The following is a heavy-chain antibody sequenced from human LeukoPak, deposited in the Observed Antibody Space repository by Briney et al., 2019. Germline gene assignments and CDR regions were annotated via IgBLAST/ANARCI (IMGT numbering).Heavy chain of an antibody. Sequence: GRSLRLSCAASGFTFSSYAMHWVRQAPGKGLEWVAVISYDGSNKYYADSVKGRFTISRDNSKNTLYLQMNSLRAEDTAVYYGARDRAVPAVKTYSFDYWGQGTLVPVSS. J-gene: IGHJ4*02. CDR2: ISYDGSNK. V-gene: IGHV3-30-3*01. D-gene: IGHD2-2*01. CDR1: GFTFSSYA. CDR3: ARDRAVPAVKTYSFDY.